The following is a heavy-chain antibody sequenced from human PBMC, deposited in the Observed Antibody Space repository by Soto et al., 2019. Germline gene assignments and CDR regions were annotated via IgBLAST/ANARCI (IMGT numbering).Heavy chain of an antibody. CDR2: INPSGGST. D-gene: IGHD6-6*01. CDR3: AREVRIAARFDHNNWFDP. V-gene: IGHV1-46*03. CDR1: GYTFTSYY. Sequence: EASAKVSCKASGYTFTSYYMHWVRQAPGQGLEWMGIINPSGGSTSYAQKFQGRVTMTRDTSTSTVYMELSSLRSEDTAVYYCAREVRIAARFDHNNWFDPWGQGTLVTVSS. J-gene: IGHJ5*02.